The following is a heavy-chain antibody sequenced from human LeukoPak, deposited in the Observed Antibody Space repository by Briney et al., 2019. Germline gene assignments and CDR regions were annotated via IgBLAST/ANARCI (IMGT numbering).Heavy chain of an antibody. CDR1: GFTFRTHW. J-gene: IGHJ3*01. Sequence: GGSLRLSCAASGFTFRTHWMSWVRQAPGKGLEWVANIKQDGSEKYYVDSLKGRFSISRDNARNSLYLQVNGLRAGDTAVYYCAREAVVPDAEAFDVWGQRTMVTVSS. CDR3: AREAVVPDAEAFDV. V-gene: IGHV3-7*01. CDR2: IKQDGSEK. D-gene: IGHD2-2*01.